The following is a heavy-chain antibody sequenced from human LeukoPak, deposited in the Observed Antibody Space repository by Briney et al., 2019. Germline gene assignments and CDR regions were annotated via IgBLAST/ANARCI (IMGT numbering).Heavy chain of an antibody. CDR3: AKGSGSGWYGWFAP. J-gene: IGHJ5*02. CDR1: GFTFGSYA. D-gene: IGHD6-19*01. V-gene: IGHV3-23*01. CDR2: IDASDDST. Sequence: GASLRLSCAASGFTFGSYAMTWVRQAPGNGLGWGSSIDASDDSTYYADSVKGRFTISRDNSKNTFYLQMNTLRADDTAVYYCAKGSGSGWYGWFAPWGQGTLVTVSS.